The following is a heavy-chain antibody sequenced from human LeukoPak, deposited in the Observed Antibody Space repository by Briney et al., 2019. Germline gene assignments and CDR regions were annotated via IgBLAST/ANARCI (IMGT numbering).Heavy chain of an antibody. CDR2: INHSGST. V-gene: IGHV4-34*01. CDR3: ARSVKGCYVW. J-gene: IGHJ4*02. CDR1: GGSFSGYY. Sequence: SETLSLTCAVYGGSFSGYYWSWIRQPPGKGLEWIGEINHSGSTYYNPSLKSRVTISVDTSKNQFSLKLSSVTAADMAVYYCARSVKGCYVWWGQGTLVTVSS. D-gene: IGHD2-2*01.